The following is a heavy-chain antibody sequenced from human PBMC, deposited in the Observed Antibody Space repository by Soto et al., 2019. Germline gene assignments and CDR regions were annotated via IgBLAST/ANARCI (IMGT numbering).Heavy chain of an antibody. V-gene: IGHV1-69*01. D-gene: IGHD5-12*01. CDR3: ARENGVAVATILYYFDY. CDR2: IIPVFGTT. J-gene: IGHJ4*02. CDR1: GGTFKNNG. Sequence: QVHLVQSGAEVKKAGSSVKVSCKAPGGTFKNNGISWVRQAPGQGLEWMGGIIPVFGTTNYAQKFQGRLTINAEDFKSTVYMELSRLRYEDTAVYYCARENGVAVATILYYFDYWGPGTLVTVSS.